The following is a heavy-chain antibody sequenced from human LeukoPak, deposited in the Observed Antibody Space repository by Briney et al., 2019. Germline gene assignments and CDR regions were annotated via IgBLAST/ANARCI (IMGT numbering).Heavy chain of an antibody. CDR3: AKTTPYYDSSGFFDY. CDR1: GCTFSSYG. D-gene: IGHD3-22*01. CDR2: ISGSGGST. V-gene: IGHV3-23*01. J-gene: IGHJ4*02. Sequence: PGGTLRLSCAASGCTFSSYGMSGVRQAPGKGLEWVSAISGSGGSTYYADSVKGRFTISRDNFKNTLYLQMNSLRAEDTAVYYCAKTTPYYDSSGFFDYWGQGTLVTVSS.